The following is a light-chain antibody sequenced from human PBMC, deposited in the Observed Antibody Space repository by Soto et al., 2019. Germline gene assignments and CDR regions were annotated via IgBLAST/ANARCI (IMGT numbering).Light chain of an antibody. CDR1: SSDVGGYNY. CDR3: NSYRTVSTYV. V-gene: IGLV2-14*01. CDR2: DVG. Sequence: QSVLTQPRSVSGSPGQSVTISCTGTSSDVGGYNYVSWYQQHPGKAPKLLIYDVGNRPSGVSNRFSGSKSGNTASLTISGLQAEDEAHYYCNSYRTVSTYVFGTGTKVTVL. J-gene: IGLJ1*01.